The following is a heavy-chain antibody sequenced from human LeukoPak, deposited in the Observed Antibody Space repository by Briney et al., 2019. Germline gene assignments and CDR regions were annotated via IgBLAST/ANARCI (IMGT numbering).Heavy chain of an antibody. D-gene: IGHD3-22*01. CDR1: GFTFSNYG. CDR2: ISSSSSYI. Sequence: GGSLRLSCAASGFTFSNYGMSWVRQAPGKGLEWVSSISSSSSYIYYADSVKGRFTISRDNAKNSLYLQMNSLRAEDTAVYYCARDGSYDSSGYYYALFDYWGQGTLVTVSS. J-gene: IGHJ4*02. V-gene: IGHV3-21*01. CDR3: ARDGSYDSSGYYYALFDY.